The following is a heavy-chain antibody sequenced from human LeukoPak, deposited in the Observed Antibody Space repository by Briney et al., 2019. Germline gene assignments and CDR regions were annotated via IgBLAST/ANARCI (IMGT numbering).Heavy chain of an antibody. D-gene: IGHD6-13*01. CDR3: AKLAAAGGGY. CDR1: GGSISSYY. CDR2: ISGSGGNT. J-gene: IGHJ4*02. V-gene: IGHV3-23*01. Sequence: ETLSLTCTVSGGSISSYYWSWIRQPPGKGLEWVSAISGSGGNTYYADSVKGRFTISRDNSKNTLYLQMNSLRAEDTAVYYCAKLAAAGGGYWGQGTLVTVSS.